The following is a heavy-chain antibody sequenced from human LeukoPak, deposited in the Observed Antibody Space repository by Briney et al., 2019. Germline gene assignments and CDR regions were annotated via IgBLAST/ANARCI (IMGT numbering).Heavy chain of an antibody. J-gene: IGHJ4*02. Sequence: ASVKVSCKASGYTFTGHLMHWVRQAPGQGLEWMGWIEPKSGGTHYGHKFQGRVTMTKDTSMSTAYMELSRVKADDTAVYYCAREMGVVPTAIPTVDSWGQGTLVTVSS. D-gene: IGHD2-2*02. V-gene: IGHV1-2*02. CDR3: AREMGVVPTAIPTVDS. CDR2: IEPKSGGT. CDR1: GYTFTGHL.